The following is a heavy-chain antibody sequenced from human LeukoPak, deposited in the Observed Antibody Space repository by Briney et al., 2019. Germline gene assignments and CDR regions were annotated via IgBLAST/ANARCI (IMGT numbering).Heavy chain of an antibody. CDR2: ISSRSSTI. V-gene: IGHV3-48*03. Sequence: GGSLRLSCAASGFTFSGYEMDWVRQAPGQGLEWVSSISSRSSTIYYTDSVKGRFTISRDNAKNSVYLQMNSLRAEDTGVYYCARAPSEIGGYYPEYFRHWGQGTLVTVSS. J-gene: IGHJ1*01. D-gene: IGHD3-22*01. CDR1: GFTFSGYE. CDR3: ARAPSEIGGYYPEYFRH.